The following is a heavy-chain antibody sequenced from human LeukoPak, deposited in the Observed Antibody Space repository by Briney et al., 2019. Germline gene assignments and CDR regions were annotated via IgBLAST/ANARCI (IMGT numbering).Heavy chain of an antibody. J-gene: IGHJ4*02. CDR3: ARGEDIVVVPAAIPFDY. D-gene: IGHD2-2*01. Sequence: SVKVSCKASGGTFSSYAISWVRQAPGQGLECIGGIIPIFGTATYAQKFQGRVTITADESTSTAYMELSSLRSEDTAVYYCARGEDIVVVPAAIPFDYWGQGTLVTVSS. CDR2: IIPIFGTA. CDR1: GGTFSSYA. V-gene: IGHV1-69*13.